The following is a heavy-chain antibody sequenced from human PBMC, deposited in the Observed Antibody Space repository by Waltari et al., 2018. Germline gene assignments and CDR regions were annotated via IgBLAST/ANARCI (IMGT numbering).Heavy chain of an antibody. CDR1: GYTFTSYD. CDR2: MNTNSGNT. D-gene: IGHD3-22*01. J-gene: IGHJ4*02. Sequence: QVQLVQSGAEVKKPGASVKVSCKASGYTFTSYDINWVRQANVQGLEWMGWMNTNSGNTGYAQKFQGRVTMTRNTSISTAYMELSSLRSEDTAVYYCARLDDYYDSSGQSRGWGQGTLVTVSS. V-gene: IGHV1-8*01. CDR3: ARLDDYYDSSGQSRG.